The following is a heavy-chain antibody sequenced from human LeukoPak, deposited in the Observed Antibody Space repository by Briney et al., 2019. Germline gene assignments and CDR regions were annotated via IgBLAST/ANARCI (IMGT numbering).Heavy chain of an antibody. CDR1: GFTFSSYW. J-gene: IGHJ5*02. Sequence: GGSLRLSCAASGFTFSSYWMHWVRQAPGERLVRVSLINSDGSATDYADSVKGRFTISRDNAKNTLFLQMNSLRAENTAVYYCARAGAVTDRINWFDPWGQGTLVTVSS. V-gene: IGHV3-74*01. D-gene: IGHD4-11*01. CDR2: INSDGSAT. CDR3: ARAGAVTDRINWFDP.